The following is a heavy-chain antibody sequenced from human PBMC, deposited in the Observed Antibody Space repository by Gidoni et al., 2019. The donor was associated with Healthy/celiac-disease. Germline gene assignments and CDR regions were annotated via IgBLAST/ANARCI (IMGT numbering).Heavy chain of an antibody. Sequence: QVQLQESGPGLVKPSETLSLTCTVSGGSISSYYWSWIRQPPGKGLEWIGYIYYSGSTNYNPSLKSRVTISVDTSKNQFSLKLSSVTAADTAVYYCARVRVGIAVADYWGQGTLVTVSS. V-gene: IGHV4-59*01. J-gene: IGHJ4*02. CDR3: ARVRVGIAVADY. CDR2: IYYSGST. CDR1: GGSISSYY. D-gene: IGHD6-19*01.